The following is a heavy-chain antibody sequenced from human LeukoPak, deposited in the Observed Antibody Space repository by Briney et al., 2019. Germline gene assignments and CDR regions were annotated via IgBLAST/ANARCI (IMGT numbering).Heavy chain of an antibody. V-gene: IGHV4-39*07. D-gene: IGHD6-6*01. CDR3: ARDTHYSSSSGYYYYYMNV. J-gene: IGHJ6*03. Sequence: SETLSLTCTVSGDSISGSGYYWAWIRQPRGKGLEWIGNIFYSGTTYYNPSLESRVTFSLDTSKSQVSLNLTSVTAADTAVYFCARDTHYSSSSGYYYYYMNVWGKGTTVTVSS. CDR2: IFYSGTT. CDR1: GDSISGSGYY.